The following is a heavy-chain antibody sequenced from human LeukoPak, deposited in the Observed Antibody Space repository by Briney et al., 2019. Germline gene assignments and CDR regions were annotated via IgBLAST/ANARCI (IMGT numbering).Heavy chain of an antibody. CDR3: ARRGDSSGYYSYYFDY. CDR2: ISYDGSNT. D-gene: IGHD3-22*01. V-gene: IGHV3-30*03. CDR1: GFTFSSYG. Sequence: PGRSLRLSCAASGFTFSSYGMHWVRQAPGKGLEWVAVISYDGSNTYYADSVKGRFTISRDNAKNSLCLQMNSLRAEDTAVYYCARRGDSSGYYSYYFDYWGQGTLVTVSS. J-gene: IGHJ4*02.